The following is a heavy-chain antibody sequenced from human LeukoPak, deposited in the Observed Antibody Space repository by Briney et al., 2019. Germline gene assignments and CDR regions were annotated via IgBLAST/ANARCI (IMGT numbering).Heavy chain of an antibody. Sequence: ASVKVSCKASGYTFTGYYIHWVRQTPGQGLAWMGWINPYSGGTNYAQKFQDRVTMTRDTSISTAYMELSRLTSDDSAMYYCARDRSGGSASVYYWGQGTLVTVSS. CDR3: ARDRSGGSASVYY. J-gene: IGHJ4*02. CDR2: INPYSGGT. D-gene: IGHD6-13*01. CDR1: GYTFTGYY. V-gene: IGHV1-2*02.